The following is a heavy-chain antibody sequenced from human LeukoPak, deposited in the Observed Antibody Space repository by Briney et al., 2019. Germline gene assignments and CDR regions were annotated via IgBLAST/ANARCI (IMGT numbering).Heavy chain of an antibody. J-gene: IGHJ4*02. V-gene: IGHV4-30-4*08. CDR1: GGSSSSGNYF. CDR2: IYYSGST. Sequence: PSETLSLTCTVSGGSSSSGNYFWNWIRQPPGKGLEWIGYIYYSGSTYYNPSLKSRVSISVDTSKNQFSLKLSSVTAADTAVYFCASGDFDCWGQGTLVTVSS. CDR3: ASGDFDC.